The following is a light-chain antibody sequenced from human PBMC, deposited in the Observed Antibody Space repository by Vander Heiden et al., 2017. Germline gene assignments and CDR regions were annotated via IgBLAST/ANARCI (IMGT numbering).Light chain of an antibody. V-gene: IGKV4-1*01. Sequence: DIVMNQSPDSLAVSLGERATINCKSSQSVLYSSNNKNYLAWYQQKPGQPPKLLIYWASTRESGVPDRFSGSGSGTDFTLTISSLQAEDVAVYYCQQHFGTLAFGGGTKVEIK. CDR3: QQHFGTLA. CDR1: QSVLYSSNNKNY. CDR2: WAS. J-gene: IGKJ4*01.